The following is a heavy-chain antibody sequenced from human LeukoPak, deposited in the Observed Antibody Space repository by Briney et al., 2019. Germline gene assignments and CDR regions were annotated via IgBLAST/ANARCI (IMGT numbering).Heavy chain of an antibody. CDR2: TYYKSKWYY. Sequence: SQTLSLTCAISGDSVSSNSAAWTWIRQSPSRGLEWLGRTYYKSKWYYEYAASVKGRMTITPDTSKNQFSLQLNSVTPEDSAVYYCARDQGALNSWGQGTLVTVSS. V-gene: IGHV6-1*01. CDR1: GDSVSSNSAA. CDR3: ARDQGALNS. J-gene: IGHJ4*02. D-gene: IGHD3-16*01.